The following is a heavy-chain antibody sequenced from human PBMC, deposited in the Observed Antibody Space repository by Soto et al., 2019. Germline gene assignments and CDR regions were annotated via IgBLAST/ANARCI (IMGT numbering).Heavy chain of an antibody. Sequence: SVKVSCKASGGTFSSYAISWVRQAPGQGLEWMGGIIPIFGTANYAQKFQGRVTITADKSTSTAYMELSSLRSEDTAVYYCARGGDGYNYLDYFDYWGQGTLVTVSS. V-gene: IGHV1-69*06. D-gene: IGHD5-12*01. CDR1: GGTFSSYA. CDR2: IIPIFGTA. J-gene: IGHJ4*02. CDR3: ARGGDGYNYLDYFDY.